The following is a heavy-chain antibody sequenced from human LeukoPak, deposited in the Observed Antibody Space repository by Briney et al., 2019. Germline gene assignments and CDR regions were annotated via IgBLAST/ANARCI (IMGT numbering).Heavy chain of an antibody. CDR3: AKEGRLDYYDSSGYYSNWFDP. J-gene: IGHJ5*02. CDR2: TYYRSKWYN. Sequence: SQTLSLTCAISGDSVSSNSAAWNWIRQSPSRGLEWLGRTYYRSKWYNDYAVSVKSRITINPDTSKNQSSLQLNSVTPEDTAVYYCAKEGRLDYYDSSGYYSNWFDPWGQGTLVTVSS. V-gene: IGHV6-1*01. CDR1: GDSVSSNSAA. D-gene: IGHD3-22*01.